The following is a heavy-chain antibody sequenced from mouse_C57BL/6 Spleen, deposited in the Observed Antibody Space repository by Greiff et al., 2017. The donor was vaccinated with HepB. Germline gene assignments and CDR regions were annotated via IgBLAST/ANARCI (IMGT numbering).Heavy chain of an antibody. J-gene: IGHJ2*01. CDR3: AREELTGKGYFDY. Sequence: EVKLMESGPELVKPGASVKISCKASGYSFTGYYMHWVKQSHGNILDWIGYIYPYNGVSSYNQKFKGKATLTVDKSSSTAYMELRSLTSEDSAVYYCAREELTGKGYFDYWGQGTTLTVSS. CDR2: IYPYNGVS. CDR1: GYSFTGYY. V-gene: IGHV1-31*01. D-gene: IGHD4-1*01.